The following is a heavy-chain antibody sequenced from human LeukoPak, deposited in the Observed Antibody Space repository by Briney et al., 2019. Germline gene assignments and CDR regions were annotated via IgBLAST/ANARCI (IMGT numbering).Heavy chain of an antibody. V-gene: IGHV3-23*01. Sequence: AGGSLRLSCAVSGLTFSRYAMSWVRQAPGKGLEWVSAIRESGSGTYYADSVKGRSTISTDNSKNTRSLQMNSLRAEDTAVYYCAKDIAQGYAFGSIEQDYWGQGTLVTVSS. CDR1: GLTFSRYA. CDR2: IRESGSGT. J-gene: IGHJ4*02. CDR3: AKDIAQGYAFGSIEQDY. D-gene: IGHD5-18*01.